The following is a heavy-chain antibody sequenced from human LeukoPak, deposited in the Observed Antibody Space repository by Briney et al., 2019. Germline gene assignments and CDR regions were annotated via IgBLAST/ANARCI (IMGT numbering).Heavy chain of an antibody. CDR1: GYPFTKFN. J-gene: IGHJ5*02. CDR3: ARDNSDTVKGECSGACYWWFDP. CDR2: MSPNGDST. Sequence: GASVKLSCKASGYPFTKFNMHWVRQAPGHGLEWMGLMSPNGDSTLYSQKFQGRVTMTRDTSTSTDYMELSSLRSEDTAVYYCARDNSDTVKGECSGACYWWFDPWGQGTLVTVSS. V-gene: IGHV1-46*01. D-gene: IGHD6-19*01.